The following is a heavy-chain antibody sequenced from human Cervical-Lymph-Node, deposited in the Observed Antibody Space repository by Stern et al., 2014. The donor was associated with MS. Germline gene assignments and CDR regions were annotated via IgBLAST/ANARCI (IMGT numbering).Heavy chain of an antibody. CDR3: AREQWPGYYYYGMDV. CDR2: IIPIFGTA. D-gene: IGHD6-19*01. Sequence: QVQLVQSGAEVKKPGSSVKVSCKASGGNFSSYAISWVRQAPGQGLEWMGGIIPIFGTANYAQQVQGRFTITADESTSTAYMELSSLRSEDTAVYYCAREQWPGYYYYGMDVWGQGTTVTVSS. V-gene: IGHV1-69*01. J-gene: IGHJ6*02. CDR1: GGNFSSYA.